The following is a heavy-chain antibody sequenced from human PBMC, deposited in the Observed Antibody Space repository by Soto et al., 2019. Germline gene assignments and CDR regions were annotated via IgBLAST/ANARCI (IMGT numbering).Heavy chain of an antibody. J-gene: IGHJ6*02. Sequence: EASVKVSCKASGGTFSSYAISWVRQAPGQGLEWMGGIIPIFGTANYTQKFQGRVTITADESTSTAYMELSSLRSEDTAVYYCARDYDIGAGYYYYYGMDVWGQGTTVTVSS. CDR1: GGTFSSYA. D-gene: IGHD3-22*01. CDR2: IIPIFGTA. V-gene: IGHV1-69*13. CDR3: ARDYDIGAGYYYYYGMDV.